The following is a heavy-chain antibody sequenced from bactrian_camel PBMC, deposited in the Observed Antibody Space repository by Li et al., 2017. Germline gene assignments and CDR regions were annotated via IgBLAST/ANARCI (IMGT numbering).Heavy chain of an antibody. CDR1: GFFFKNYV. V-gene: IGHV3S42*01. Sequence: VQLVESGGGLVQPGGSLTLSCAASGFFFKNYVMNWVRQAPGKAHEGVAAIGPSSPPIYGDSAKGRFTISRDNAKNTVYLQMNSLKSEDTALYYCATGAVVGFWEYNYWGQGTQVTVS. D-gene: IGHD2*01. CDR3: ATGAVVGFWEYNY. J-gene: IGHJ4*01. CDR2: IGPSSPP.